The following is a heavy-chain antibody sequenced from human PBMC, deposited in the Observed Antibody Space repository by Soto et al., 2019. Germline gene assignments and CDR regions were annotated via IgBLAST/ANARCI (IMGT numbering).Heavy chain of an antibody. J-gene: IGHJ4*02. V-gene: IGHV3-23*01. CDR1: GFTFSSYA. D-gene: IGHD3-9*01. CDR3: AKGARYYDILTGYYPYYFDY. CDR2: ISGSGGST. Sequence: PGGSLRLSCAASGFTFSSYAMSWVRQAPGKGLEWVSAISGSGGSTYYADSVKGRFTISRDNSKNTLYLQMNSLRAEDTAVYYCAKGARYYDILTGYYPYYFDYWGQGTLVTVSS.